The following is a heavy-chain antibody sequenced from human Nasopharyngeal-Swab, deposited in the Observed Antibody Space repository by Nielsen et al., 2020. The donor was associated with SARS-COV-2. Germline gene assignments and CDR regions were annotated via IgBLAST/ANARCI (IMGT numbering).Heavy chain of an antibody. V-gene: IGHV4-61*02. CDR3: ARGIDRHQYSSSWNRDNPFDY. CDR1: GGSISSGSYY. D-gene: IGHD6-13*01. CDR2: IYTSGST. Sequence: SETLSLTCTVSGGSISSGSYYWSWIRQPAGKGLEWIGRIYTSGSTNYNPSLKSRVTISVDTSKNQFSLKLSSVTAADTAVYYCARGIDRHQYSSSWNRDNPFDYWGQGTLVTVSS. J-gene: IGHJ4*02.